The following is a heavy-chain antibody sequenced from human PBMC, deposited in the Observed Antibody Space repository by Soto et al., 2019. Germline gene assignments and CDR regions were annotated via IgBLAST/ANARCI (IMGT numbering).Heavy chain of an antibody. Sequence: ASVKVSCKASGGTFSSYAISWVRQAPGQGLEWMGGIIPILGIANYAQKFQGRVTITADKSTSTAYMELSSLRSEDTAVYYCAKNIVATQFFDYGGQGTLVTVSS. CDR2: IIPILGIA. J-gene: IGHJ4*02. CDR1: GGTFSSYA. D-gene: IGHD5-12*01. CDR3: AKNIVATQFFDY. V-gene: IGHV1-69*10.